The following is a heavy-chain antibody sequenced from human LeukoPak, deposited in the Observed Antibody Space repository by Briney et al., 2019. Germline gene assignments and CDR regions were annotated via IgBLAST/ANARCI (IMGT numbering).Heavy chain of an antibody. V-gene: IGHV4-39*01. CDR1: GGSISSSSYY. Sequence: SETLSFTCTVSGGSISSSSYYWDWIRQPPGKGLEWIGSIYYSGSTYYNPSLKSRVTISVDTSKNQFSLKLSSVTAADTAVYYCARRRKNCSGTSCYYFDYWGQGTLVTVSS. CDR3: ARRRKNCSGTSCYYFDY. D-gene: IGHD2-15*01. CDR2: IYYSGST. J-gene: IGHJ4*02.